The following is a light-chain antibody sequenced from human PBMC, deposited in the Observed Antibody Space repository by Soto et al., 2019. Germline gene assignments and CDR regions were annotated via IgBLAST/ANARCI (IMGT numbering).Light chain of an antibody. CDR3: AAWDDSLNGWV. Sequence: QSVLTQPPSASGTPGQRVTISCSGSRSNIGSNSINWYQQLPGTAPKVLIYSNNQRPSGVPDRFSGSKSGTSASLAISGLQSDDEAEYHCAAWDDSLNGWVLGGGTKVTVL. CDR2: SNN. V-gene: IGLV1-44*01. CDR1: RSNIGSNS. J-gene: IGLJ3*02.